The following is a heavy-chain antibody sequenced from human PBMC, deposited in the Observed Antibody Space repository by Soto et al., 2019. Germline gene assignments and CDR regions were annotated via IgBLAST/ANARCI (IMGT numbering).Heavy chain of an antibody. CDR1: GGSISSYY. CDR3: AREGYDSSGYSSNWFDP. J-gene: IGHJ5*02. V-gene: IGHV4-59*01. D-gene: IGHD3-22*01. Sequence: QVQLQESGPGLVKPSETLSLTCTVSGGSISSYYWSWIRQPPGKGLEWIGYNYYSGSTNYNPSLKSRVTISVDTSKNQFSLKLSSVTAADTAVYYCAREGYDSSGYSSNWFDPWGQGTLVTVSS. CDR2: NYYSGST.